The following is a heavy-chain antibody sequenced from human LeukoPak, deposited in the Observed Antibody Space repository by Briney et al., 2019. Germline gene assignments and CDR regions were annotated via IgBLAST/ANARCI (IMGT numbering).Heavy chain of an antibody. CDR3: AREIGPRQLHLWGSAFDY. V-gene: IGHV1-46*01. CDR1: GYTFTGYY. Sequence: ASVKVSCKASGYTFTGYYMHWVRQAPGQGLEWMGIINPSGGGTSYAQKFQGKLTMTRDTSTTTVYMELSSLRSEDTAMYYCAREIGPRQLHLWGSAFDYWGQGTLVTVSS. D-gene: IGHD5-18*01. J-gene: IGHJ4*02. CDR2: INPSGGGT.